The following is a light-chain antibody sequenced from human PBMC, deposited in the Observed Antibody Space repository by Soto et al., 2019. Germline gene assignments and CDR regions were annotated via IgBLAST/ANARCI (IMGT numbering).Light chain of an antibody. CDR1: QSVLYSSNNKNY. CDR2: WAS. J-gene: IGKJ2*01. Sequence: DIVMTQSPDSLAVSLGERATINCKSSQSVLYSSNNKNYLAWYQQKPGQPPKLLIYWASTRESGVPDRFSGSRSGTDSTLTISSLQAEDVAVYYCQQYYSTPPYTFGQGTKLEIK. CDR3: QQYYSTPPYT. V-gene: IGKV4-1*01.